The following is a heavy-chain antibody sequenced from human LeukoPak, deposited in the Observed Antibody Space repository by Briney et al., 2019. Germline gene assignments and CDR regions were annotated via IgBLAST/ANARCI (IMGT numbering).Heavy chain of an antibody. CDR3: ARDNWDIVVVPAAIHYMDV. V-gene: IGHV4-4*07. CDR1: GGSISSYY. Sequence: SETLSLTCTVSGGSISSYYWSWIRQPAGKGLEWIGRIYTSGSTNYNPSLKSRVTMSVDTSKNQFSLKLSSVTAADTAVYYCARDNWDIVVVPAAIHYMDVWGKGTTVTVSS. J-gene: IGHJ6*03. CDR2: IYTSGST. D-gene: IGHD2-2*02.